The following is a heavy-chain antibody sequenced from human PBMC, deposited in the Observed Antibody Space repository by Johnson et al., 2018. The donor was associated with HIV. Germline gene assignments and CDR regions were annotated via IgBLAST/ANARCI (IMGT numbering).Heavy chain of an antibody. J-gene: IGHJ3*02. CDR1: GFPFSSYA. V-gene: IGHV3-30*04. D-gene: IGHD3-22*01. CDR2: ISYDGSNR. Sequence: QVQLVESGGGVVQPGRSLRLSCAASGFPFSSYAMHWVRQAPGKGLDWVAVISYDGSNRYYTESVKGRFTISRDNSENTLYLQMNSLRAEDTALYYCARLIGYDSSGKAFDMWGQGTMVIVSS. CDR3: ARLIGYDSSGKAFDM.